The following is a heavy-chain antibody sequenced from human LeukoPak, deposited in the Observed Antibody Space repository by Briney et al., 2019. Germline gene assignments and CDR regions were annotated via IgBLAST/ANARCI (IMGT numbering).Heavy chain of an antibody. J-gene: IGHJ4*02. D-gene: IGHD4-17*01. V-gene: IGHV4-59*04. Sequence: TSETLSLTCTVSGGSISSHYWSWIRQPPGKGLEWLGSIYHSENTYYNPSLKSRVTISVDTSKSQFSLKLSSVTAADTAVYYCATTITVTTDYWGQGTLVTVSS. CDR1: GGSISSHY. CDR2: IYHSENT. CDR3: ATTITVTTDY.